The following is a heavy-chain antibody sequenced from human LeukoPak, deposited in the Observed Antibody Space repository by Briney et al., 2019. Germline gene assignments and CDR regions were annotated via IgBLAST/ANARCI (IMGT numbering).Heavy chain of an antibody. V-gene: IGHV3-30*02. CDR1: GFNFRFYS. D-gene: IGHD5-12*01. CDR3: AKGIKYYLVASDHTFAD. Sequence: PGGSLRLSCSASGFNFRFYSMHWVRRAPGRGLEWAARILFDGGDKYYVDSVKGRFTISRDNSKHTVDLQMNSLRPEDTAVYYCAKGIKYYLVASDHTFADWGQGTMVSVSS. J-gene: IGHJ3*01. CDR2: ILFDGGDK.